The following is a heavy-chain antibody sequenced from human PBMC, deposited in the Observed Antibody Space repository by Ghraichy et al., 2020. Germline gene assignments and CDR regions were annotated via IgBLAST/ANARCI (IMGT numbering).Heavy chain of an antibody. D-gene: IGHD3-9*01. Sequence: GESLNISCAASGFTFSSYSMNWVRQAPGKGLEWGSYISSSSTIYYADSVKGRFTISRDNAKNSLYLQMNSLRDEDTAVYYCARDGMSWLVSLDAFDIWGQGTMVTVSS. V-gene: IGHV3-48*02. J-gene: IGHJ3*02. CDR2: ISSSSTI. CDR1: GFTFSSYS. CDR3: ARDGMSWLVSLDAFDI.